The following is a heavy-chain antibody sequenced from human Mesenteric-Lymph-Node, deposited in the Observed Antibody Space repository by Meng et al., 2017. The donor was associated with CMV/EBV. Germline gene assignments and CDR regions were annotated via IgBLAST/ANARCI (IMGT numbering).Heavy chain of an antibody. J-gene: IGHJ4*02. CDR1: GFAFSSYA. D-gene: IGHD6-13*01. V-gene: IGHV3-23*01. CDR2: IRGSGGHT. CDR3: ARDLSSSWLSDY. Sequence: GGSLRLSCAASGFAFSSYAMNWVRQAPGKGLEWVSGIRGSGGHTFYTESVKGRFTISRDNFKNTLWLQMNSLRAEDTAVYYCARDLSSSWLSDYWGQGTLVTVSS.